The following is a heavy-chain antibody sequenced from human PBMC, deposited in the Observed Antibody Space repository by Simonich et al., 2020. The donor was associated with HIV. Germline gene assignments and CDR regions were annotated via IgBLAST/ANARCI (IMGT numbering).Heavy chain of an antibody. J-gene: IGHJ2*01. CDR3: ARVFLASTSSEWYFDL. Sequence: QVQLVESGGGVVQPGRSLRLSCAASGVTFSGSAMHWIRQHPGKGLEGIVYILFSGSTSYNPSLKSRVNRSVDTSKNQFSLNLSSVTAADTAVYYCARVFLASTSSEWYFDLWGRGTLVTVSS. CDR2: ILFSGST. D-gene: IGHD6-6*01. V-gene: IGHV4-31*02. CDR1: GVTFSGSAMH.